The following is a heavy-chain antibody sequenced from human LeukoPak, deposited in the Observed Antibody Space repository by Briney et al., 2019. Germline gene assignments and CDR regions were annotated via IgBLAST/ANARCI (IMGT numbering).Heavy chain of an antibody. J-gene: IGHJ4*02. CDR3: ATETIGRHYDY. CDR1: GFTFSSCG. Sequence: PGGSLRLSCAASGFTFSSCGFNWVRQAPGKGLEWVSSIGPTGTDRYYADSVRGRFTISRDNAKNSMYLQMDSLRDGDTAVYYCATETIGRHYDYWGQGTLLTVSS. CDR2: IGPTGTDR. V-gene: IGHV3-21*01. D-gene: IGHD1-14*01.